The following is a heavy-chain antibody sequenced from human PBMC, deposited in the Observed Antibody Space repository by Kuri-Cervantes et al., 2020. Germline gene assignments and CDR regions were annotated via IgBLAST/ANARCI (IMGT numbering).Heavy chain of an antibody. CDR1: GFTFSSYS. CDR2: ISSSSSYI. D-gene: IGHD3-10*01. J-gene: IGHJ3*02. V-gene: IGHV3-21*01. CDR3: ARVSHYYGSGSSRAFDI. Sequence: GGSLRLSCAASGFTFSSYSMNWVRQAPGKGLEWVSSISSSSSYIYYADSVKGRFTISRDNAKNTLYLQMNSLRAEDTAVYYCARVSHYYGSGSSRAFDIWGQGTMVTVSS.